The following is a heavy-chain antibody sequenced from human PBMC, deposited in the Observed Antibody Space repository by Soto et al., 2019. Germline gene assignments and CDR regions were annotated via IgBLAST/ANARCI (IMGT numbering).Heavy chain of an antibody. CDR2: IYYSGST. CDR1: GGSISSYY. Sequence: SETLSLTCTVSGGSISSYYWSWIRQPPGKGLEWIGYIYYSGSTNYNPSLKSRVTISVDTSKNQFSLKLSSVTAADTAVYYCARASYGSGSYYTSDHFDYWGQGTLVTVSS. D-gene: IGHD3-10*01. V-gene: IGHV4-59*01. CDR3: ARASYGSGSYYTSDHFDY. J-gene: IGHJ4*02.